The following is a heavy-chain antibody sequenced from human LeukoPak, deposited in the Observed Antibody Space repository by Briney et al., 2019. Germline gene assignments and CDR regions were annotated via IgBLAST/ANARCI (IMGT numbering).Heavy chain of an antibody. CDR1: GFTFTSSA. V-gene: IGHV1-58*01. CDR2: IVVGSGNT. CDR3: AADPYYYYGMNV. J-gene: IGHJ6*04. Sequence: SVKVSCKASGFTFTSSAVQWVRQARGQRLEWVGWIVVGSGNTNYAQKFQERVTITRDMSTSTAYMELSSLRSEDTAVYYCAADPYYYYGMNVWGKGTTVTVSS.